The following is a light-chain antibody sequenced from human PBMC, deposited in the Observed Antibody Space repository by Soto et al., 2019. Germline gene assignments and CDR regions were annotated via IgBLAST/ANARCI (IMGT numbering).Light chain of an antibody. CDR1: QSVCSY. V-gene: IGKV3-11*01. CDR2: DSS. J-gene: IGKJ4*01. Sequence: EVVLTQSPATLSLSPGERATLSCRASQSVCSYLAWYQQKSGQAPRLLIYDSSNRATGIPARFSGSGSGTDFTLIISSLQPEDFAVYYCQQGSNWPLTFGGGTKVEIK. CDR3: QQGSNWPLT.